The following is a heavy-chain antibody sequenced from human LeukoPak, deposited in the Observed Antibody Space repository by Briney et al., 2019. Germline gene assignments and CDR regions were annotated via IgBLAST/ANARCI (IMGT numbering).Heavy chain of an antibody. J-gene: IGHJ6*02. CDR1: TAFSNGYN. V-gene: IGHV4-59*01. D-gene: IGHD6-19*01. CDR2: ISNSGTT. Sequence: SETLSLTCSVSTAFSNGYNWVWHRLPPGKGLEWIGYISNSGTTNYNPSLKSRVTISVDTSKNEFPLKLTSVTAADTAVYYCARVNSNGYEYYYGMNVGSQGTTVTVSS. CDR3: ARVNSNGYEYYYGMNV.